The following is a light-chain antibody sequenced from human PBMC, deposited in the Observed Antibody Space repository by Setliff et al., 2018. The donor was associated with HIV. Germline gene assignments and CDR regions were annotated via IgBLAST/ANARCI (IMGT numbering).Light chain of an antibody. Sequence: DIQMTQSPSSLSASVGDRVTITCRASQGISDYLAWYQLKPGRVPKLLIYEASTLHSGVPSRFSGSGTGTDFTLTISSLQPEDVATYYCQTYYSAPLTFGGGTKVDIK. V-gene: IGKV1-27*01. CDR3: QTYYSAPLT. CDR2: EAS. CDR1: QGISDY. J-gene: IGKJ4*01.